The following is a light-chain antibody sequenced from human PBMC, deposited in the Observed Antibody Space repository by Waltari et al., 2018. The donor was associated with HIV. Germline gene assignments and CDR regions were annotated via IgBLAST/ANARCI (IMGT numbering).Light chain of an antibody. CDR1: DIDIGIYDY. Sequence: QSALTQPASVSGSPGQSITISCIGSDIDIGIYDYISWYHHPPDRAPRLVVFNANRRPSGSPFRFAGSKSGNTASLTISGLQADDEGVYYCSSYVTGGSLLCGGGTQVTVL. J-gene: IGLJ3*02. CDR2: NAN. CDR3: SSYVTGGSLL. V-gene: IGLV2-14*01.